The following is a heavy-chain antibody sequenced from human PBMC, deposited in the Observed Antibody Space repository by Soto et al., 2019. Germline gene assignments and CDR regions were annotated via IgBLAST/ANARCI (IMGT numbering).Heavy chain of an antibody. CDR3: ARVSLYYYGSGSYYNGWFDP. Sequence: SETLSLTCTVSGGSISSYYWSWIRQPPGKGLEWIGYIYYSGSTNYNPSLKSRVTISVDTSKNQFSLKLSSVTAADTAVYYCARVSLYYYGSGSYYNGWFDPWGQGTLVTVSS. D-gene: IGHD3-10*01. J-gene: IGHJ5*02. V-gene: IGHV4-59*01. CDR2: IYYSGST. CDR1: GGSISSYY.